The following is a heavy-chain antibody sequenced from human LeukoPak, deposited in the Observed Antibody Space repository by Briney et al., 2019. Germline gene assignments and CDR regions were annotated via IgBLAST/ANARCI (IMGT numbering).Heavy chain of an antibody. CDR2: ITSTSSTI. D-gene: IGHD3-10*01. CDR3: AALGVTMVRGVRYYFDY. V-gene: IGHV3-48*04. CDR1: GFTFNSYT. J-gene: IGHJ4*02. Sequence: SGGSLRLSCAASGFTFNSYTMHWVRQAPGKGLDWVSYITSTSSTIYYADSVKGRFTISRDNAKNSLYLQMNSLRAEDTALYYCAALGVTMVRGVRYYFDYWGQGTLVTVSS.